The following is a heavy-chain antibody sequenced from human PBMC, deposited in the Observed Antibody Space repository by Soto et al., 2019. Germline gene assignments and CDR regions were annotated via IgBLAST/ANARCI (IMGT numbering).Heavy chain of an antibody. Sequence: GGSLRLSCSDSGFTFGNFWIHWVRQAPGKGLEWVSHFGPDGTEIVYADSVKGRFIISRDNARNTVYLQMNSLEAEDTAVYYCAKLPGEVAPSWGQGTLVTVSS. D-gene: IGHD1-1*01. CDR1: GFTFGNFW. V-gene: IGHV3-74*03. CDR2: FGPDGTEI. J-gene: IGHJ5*02. CDR3: AKLPGEVAPS.